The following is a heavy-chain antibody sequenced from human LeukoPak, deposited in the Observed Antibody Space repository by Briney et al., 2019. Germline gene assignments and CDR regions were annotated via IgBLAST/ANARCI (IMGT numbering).Heavy chain of an antibody. D-gene: IGHD3-22*01. V-gene: IGHV3-7*01. Sequence: GGSLRLSCVASGFTFSNYWMSWVRQAPGKGLEWVANIQKDGSEKHYVASVEGRFTISRDNAENSLFLQLNSLRVGDTAVYYCARLWDSSGFFGYWGQGALVTVSS. J-gene: IGHJ4*02. CDR3: ARLWDSSGFFGY. CDR2: IQKDGSEK. CDR1: GFTFSNYW.